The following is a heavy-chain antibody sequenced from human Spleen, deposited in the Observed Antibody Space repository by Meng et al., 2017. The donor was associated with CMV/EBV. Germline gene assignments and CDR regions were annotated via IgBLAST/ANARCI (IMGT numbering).Heavy chain of an antibody. V-gene: IGHV3-48*03. J-gene: IGHJ6*02. CDR2: ISISGFTI. CDR1: GFTFSSYG. Sequence: GESLKISCAASGFTFSSYGMNWVRQAPGKGLEWIAFISISGFTIYYAESMKDRFTISRDNPKNSLFLQMNSLRAEDTAVYYCVKDRVAWGNRFYGMDVWGQGTTVTVSS. D-gene: IGHD4-23*01. CDR3: VKDRVAWGNRFYGMDV.